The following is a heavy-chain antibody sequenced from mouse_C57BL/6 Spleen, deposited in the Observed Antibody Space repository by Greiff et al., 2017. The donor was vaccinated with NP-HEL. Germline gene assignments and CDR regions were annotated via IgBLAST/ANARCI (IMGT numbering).Heavy chain of an antibody. D-gene: IGHD2-3*01. CDR2: INPSTGGT. V-gene: IGHV1-42*01. J-gene: IGHJ4*01. CDR3: ARSDDGYHYAMDY. CDR1: GYSFTGYY. Sequence: VQLKESGPELVKPGASVKISCKASGYSFTGYYMNWVKQSPEKSLEWIGEINPSTGGTTYNQKFKAKATLTVDKSSSTAYMQLKSLTSEDSAVYYCARSDDGYHYAMDYWGQGTSVTVSS.